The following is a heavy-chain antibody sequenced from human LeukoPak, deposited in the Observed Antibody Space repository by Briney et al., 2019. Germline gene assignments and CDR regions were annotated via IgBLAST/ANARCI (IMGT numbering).Heavy chain of an antibody. CDR3: ASYQSLLRFDY. CDR1: GGSFSGYY. D-gene: IGHD2-15*01. Sequence: GSLRLSCAVSGGSFSGYYWSWIRQPPGKGLEWIGEINHSGSTNYNPSLKSRVTISVDTSKNQFSLKLSSVTAADTAVYYCASYQSLLRFDYWGQGTLVTVSS. V-gene: IGHV4-34*01. J-gene: IGHJ4*02. CDR2: INHSGST.